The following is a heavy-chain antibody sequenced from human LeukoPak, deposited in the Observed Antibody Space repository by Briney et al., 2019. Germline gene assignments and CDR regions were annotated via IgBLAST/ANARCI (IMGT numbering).Heavy chain of an antibody. Sequence: GPSVRVSCSALGYTFSSYDINWVRQATGHELEWMGGRDPNSGNTGYAQKFQGRVTMTKNISITTGFMELSSLRSEDRVVYYGARFPRNWNYGSQSAFDIWGQGTMVTVSS. V-gene: IGHV1-8*01. D-gene: IGHD1-7*01. CDR2: RDPNSGNT. CDR3: ARFPRNWNYGSQSAFDI. CDR1: GYTFSSYD. J-gene: IGHJ3*02.